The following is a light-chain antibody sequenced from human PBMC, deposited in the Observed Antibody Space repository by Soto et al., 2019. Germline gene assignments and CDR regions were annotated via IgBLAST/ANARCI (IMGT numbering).Light chain of an antibody. J-gene: IGKJ1*01. CDR3: QHYSTWLWT. V-gene: IGKV3-15*01. CDR2: GAS. Sequence: EIVMTQSPATLSVSPGERATLSCRASQSVDSKLAWYQQKPGQGPRLLIYGASSRATGIPARFSGSGSGTEFTITLSSLQSEDFEVYYCQHYSTWLWTFGQGTKVEIK. CDR1: QSVDSK.